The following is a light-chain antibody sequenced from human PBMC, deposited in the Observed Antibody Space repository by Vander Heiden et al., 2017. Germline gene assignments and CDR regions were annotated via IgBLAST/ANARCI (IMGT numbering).Light chain of an antibody. CDR1: QGISNY. V-gene: IGKV1-27*01. J-gene: IGKJ1*01. CDR2: AAS. Sequence: DIRMTQSPSSLSASVGDRVTITCRASQGISNYLAWYQQKPGKIPRLLIYAASTLHSGVPSRFSGSGSGTDFTLTINSLQPEDVATYYCQKDNSAPWTFVQGTKVEIK. CDR3: QKDNSAPWT.